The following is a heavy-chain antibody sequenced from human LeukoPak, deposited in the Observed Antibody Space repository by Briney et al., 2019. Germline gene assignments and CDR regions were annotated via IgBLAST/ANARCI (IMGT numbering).Heavy chain of an antibody. D-gene: IGHD3-9*01. CDR3: ARKRSFDL. V-gene: IGHV4-59*02. J-gene: IGHJ4*02. CDR2: IYYSESA. CDR1: GDSVSNYY. Sequence: SETLSLTCTVSGDSVSNYYWSWIRQPPGKRLEWIGCIYYSESATYNPSLKSRVTISLDMSKNQFFLKLSSVTAADTAVYYCARKRSFDLWGQGTLVTVSS.